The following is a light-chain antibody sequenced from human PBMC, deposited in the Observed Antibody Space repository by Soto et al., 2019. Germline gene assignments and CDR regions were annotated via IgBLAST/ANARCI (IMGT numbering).Light chain of an antibody. J-gene: IGKJ1*01. CDR2: GAS. V-gene: IGKV3-15*01. Sequence: EVVMTQSPATLSVSPGERATLSCRASQSVSSNLAWYQQTPGQAPRLLIYGASTRATGIPARFSGSGSGTEFTLTLTSLQSQDLAVXXXXXYNNWPPWTFGQGTKVDIK. CDR3: XXYNNWPPWT. CDR1: QSVSSN.